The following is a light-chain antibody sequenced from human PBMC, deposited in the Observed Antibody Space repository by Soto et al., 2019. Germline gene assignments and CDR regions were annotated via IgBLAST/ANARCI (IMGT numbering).Light chain of an antibody. CDR1: NNDVGRNHY. V-gene: IGLV2-8*01. CDR2: EVD. Sequence: QSALTQPPSASGSPGQSVIISCTGTNNDVGRNHYVSWYQFLPGKVPKVIIYEVDKRPSGVPDRFSGSRSGNTASLTVSGLHSEDEGDYYCSSYAGSANLLFGGGTKLTVL. CDR3: SSYAGSANLL. J-gene: IGLJ2*01.